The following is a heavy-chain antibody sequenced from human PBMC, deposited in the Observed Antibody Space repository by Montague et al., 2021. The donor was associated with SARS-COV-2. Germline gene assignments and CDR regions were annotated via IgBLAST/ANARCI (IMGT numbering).Heavy chain of an antibody. D-gene: IGHD1-1*01. CDR2: TYYRSKWYN. CDR1: GDSVSSNSAT. CDR3: TSGREGNYNVMDV. V-gene: IGHV6-1*01. J-gene: IGHJ6*02. Sequence: SAISGDSVSSNSATWNWVRQSPSRGLEWLGRTYYRSKWYNDYAVSVRGRVTINPDTSKNQFSLQLNSVTPEDTAIYYCTSGREGNYNVMDVWGQGTTVTV.